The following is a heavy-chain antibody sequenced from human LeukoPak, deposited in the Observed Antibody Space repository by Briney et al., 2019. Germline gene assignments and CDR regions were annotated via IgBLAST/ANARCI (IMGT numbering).Heavy chain of an antibody. Sequence: PGGSLRLSCAASGFTFSSYAMSWVRQAPGKGLEWVSAINSGGSTFYADSVKGRFTISRDNSKNTLYLQMNSLRAEDTAVYYCAKRMVGATTGYYFDYWGQGTLVTVSS. CDR2: INSGGST. D-gene: IGHD1-26*01. J-gene: IGHJ4*02. CDR3: AKRMVGATTGYYFDY. CDR1: GFTFSSYA. V-gene: IGHV3-23*01.